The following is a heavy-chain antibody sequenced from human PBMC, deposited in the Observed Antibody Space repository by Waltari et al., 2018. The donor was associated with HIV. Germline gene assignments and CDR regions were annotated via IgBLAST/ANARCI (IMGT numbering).Heavy chain of an antibody. CDR2: ISWNGVSS. D-gene: IGHD4-17*01. Sequence: DVQLAESGGVVVQPGGSLRLSCTASGFNFGDSAMHWVRQAPGKGLEWVSLISWNGVSSDYAGSVKGRFTIARDNSKKSRYLEMTSLRLEDTALYYCAKDLNRLTVAGAAVDYWGQGTLVNVSS. CDR3: AKDLNRLTVAGAAVDY. J-gene: IGHJ4*02. CDR1: GFNFGDSA. V-gene: IGHV3-43D*03.